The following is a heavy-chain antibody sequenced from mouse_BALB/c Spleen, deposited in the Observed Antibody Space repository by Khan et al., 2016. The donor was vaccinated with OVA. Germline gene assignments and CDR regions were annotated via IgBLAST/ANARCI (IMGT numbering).Heavy chain of an antibody. CDR3: ARIYGGDFDY. CDR1: GYSITSDYA. Sequence: EVKLLESGPGLVKPSQSLSLTCTVTGYSITSDYAWNWIRQFPGNKLEWMGYISYSGNNKYNPSLKRRISINRDTSENQFFLQLNSVTIEDTATYYCARIYGGDFDYWGQGTTLTVSS. D-gene: IGHD1-1*01. CDR2: ISYSGNN. J-gene: IGHJ2*01. V-gene: IGHV3-2*02.